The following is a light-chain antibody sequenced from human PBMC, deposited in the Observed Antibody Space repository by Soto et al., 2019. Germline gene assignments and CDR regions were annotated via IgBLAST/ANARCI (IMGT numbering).Light chain of an antibody. CDR2: EVN. Sequence: VLTQPAPVSGSPGQFITTSCTGNSSDIGAYNYVSWCQQHPGKAPTLLIYEVNNRPSGVSNRFSVSKSRNAAYLTISVLQVEDEAEYFGFSSTTISNYVLGTGTQVS. CDR1: SSDIGAYNY. V-gene: IGLV2-14*01. J-gene: IGLJ1*01. CDR3: FSSTTISNYV.